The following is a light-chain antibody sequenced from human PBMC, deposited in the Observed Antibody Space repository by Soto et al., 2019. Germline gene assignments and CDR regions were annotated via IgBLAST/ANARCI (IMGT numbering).Light chain of an antibody. J-gene: IGKJ2*01. CDR1: QSVSSSD. Sequence: EIVLTQSPGTLSLSPGERATLSCRASQSVSSSDLAWYQQKPGQAPRLLIYGASSRATGIPDRFSGSGSGTDFTLTISRLEPEDCAVYYCQQYGSSPPAFGQGTKLEIK. CDR3: QQYGSSPPA. V-gene: IGKV3-20*01. CDR2: GAS.